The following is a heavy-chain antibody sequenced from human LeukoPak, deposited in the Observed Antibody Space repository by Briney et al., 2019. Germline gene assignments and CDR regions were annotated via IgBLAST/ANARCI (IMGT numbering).Heavy chain of an antibody. Sequence: GGSLRFSCAASGFTFSSYAMSWVRQAPGKGLEWVSGISGSGGSTYYADSVKGRFSISRDNSKNTLYLQMNSLRVEDTAVYYCAKEALMGPEYYFDYWGQGTLVTVSS. CDR1: GFTFSSYA. J-gene: IGHJ4*02. CDR3: AKEALMGPEYYFDY. V-gene: IGHV3-23*01. D-gene: IGHD2-8*01. CDR2: ISGSGGST.